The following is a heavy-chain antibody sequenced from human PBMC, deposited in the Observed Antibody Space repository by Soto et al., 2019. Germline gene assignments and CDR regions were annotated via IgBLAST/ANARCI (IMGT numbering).Heavy chain of an antibody. CDR1: ALTSSSYA. J-gene: IGHJ6*01. D-gene: IGHD3-22*01. CDR2: ISGSGSST. V-gene: IGHV3-23*01. CDR3: AKLGSISWHSSGPAYYYYYGMDV. Sequence: PGRSLRISCVSSALTSSSYAMSWVRQAPGKGLELVRGISGSGSSTYYADSVKGRFTISRDNSKNALYLQMNSLRAEETAVYYCAKLGSISWHSSGPAYYYYYGMDVWGQGTTVTVSS.